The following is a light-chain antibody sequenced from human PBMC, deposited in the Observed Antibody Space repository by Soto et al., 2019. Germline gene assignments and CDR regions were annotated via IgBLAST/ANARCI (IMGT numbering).Light chain of an antibody. J-gene: IGKJ1*01. CDR3: QFGTLVRT. V-gene: IGKV3-20*01. CDR1: QSVSDNY. CDR2: GAS. Sequence: EIVLTQSPGTLSLSPGERATLSCRASQSVSDNYLAWYQQKPGQPPRLLIHGASNRATGIPDRFSGSGSRTDFTLTISGLEPEDFAGFCSQFGTLVRTFGQETKVEYK.